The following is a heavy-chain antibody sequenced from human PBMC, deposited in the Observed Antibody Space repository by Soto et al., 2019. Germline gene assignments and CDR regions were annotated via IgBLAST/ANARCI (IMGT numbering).Heavy chain of an antibody. D-gene: IGHD6-19*01. CDR1: GFTFSDYA. CDR3: AKGGRQWLVTSDFNY. Sequence: VQLVESGGGVVQPGRSLRLSCAASGFTFSDYAMHWVRQAPGKGLEWVAVVSHDGRNTHYADSVKGRFTISRDRSKYTVFLEMTSLRAEDTAVYYCAKGGRQWLVTSDFNYWGQGALVTVSS. CDR2: VSHDGRNT. V-gene: IGHV3-30*18. J-gene: IGHJ4*02.